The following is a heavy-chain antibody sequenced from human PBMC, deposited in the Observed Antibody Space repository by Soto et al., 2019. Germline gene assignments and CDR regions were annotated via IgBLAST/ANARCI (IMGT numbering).Heavy chain of an antibody. V-gene: IGHV3-30*18. J-gene: IGHJ4*02. Sequence: QVQLVESGGGVVQPGRSLRLSCAASGFTFSSYGMHWVRQAPGKGLEWVAVISYDGSNKYYADSVKGRFTISRDNSKNTLYLQMNSLRAEGTAVYYCAKDRAGSTPSLDYWGQGTLVTVSS. CDR2: ISYDGSNK. D-gene: IGHD2-2*01. CDR3: AKDRAGSTPSLDY. CDR1: GFTFSSYG.